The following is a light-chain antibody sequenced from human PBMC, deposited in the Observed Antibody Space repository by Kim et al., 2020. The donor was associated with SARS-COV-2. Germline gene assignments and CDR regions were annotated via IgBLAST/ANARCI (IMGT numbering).Light chain of an antibody. J-gene: IGKJ3*01. Sequence: PGERATLSCRASQSVTNNFLAWYQQKPGQAPRLVIYDAASRASGTPDRFSGTGSGTDFTLTITRLEPEDFAVYYCQQYGSLSFTFGPGTKVDIK. V-gene: IGKV3-20*01. CDR1: QSVTNNF. CDR3: QQYGSLSFT. CDR2: DAA.